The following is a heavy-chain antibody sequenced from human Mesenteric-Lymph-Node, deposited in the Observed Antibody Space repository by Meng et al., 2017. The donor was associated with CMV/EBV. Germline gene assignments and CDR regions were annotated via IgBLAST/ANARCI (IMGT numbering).Heavy chain of an antibody. J-gene: IGHJ2*01. CDR2: INTNTGNP. CDR3: AMSQITMVRGVINSWYFDL. CDR1: FTSYA. D-gene: IGHD3-10*01. V-gene: IGHV7-4-1*02. Sequence: FTSYAMNWVRQAPGQGLEWMGWINTNTGNPTYAQGFTGRFVFSLDTSVSTAYLQISSLKAEDTAVYYCAMSQITMVRGVINSWYFDLWGRGTLVTVSS.